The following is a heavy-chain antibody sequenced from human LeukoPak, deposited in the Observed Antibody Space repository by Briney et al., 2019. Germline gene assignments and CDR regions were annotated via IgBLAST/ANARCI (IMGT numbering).Heavy chain of an antibody. D-gene: IGHD3-22*01. CDR1: GYSFSNYW. CDR2: IYPGDSDT. Sequence: GESLKISCKGSGYSFSNYWIGWVRQMPGKGLEWMGIIYPGDSDTTYSPSFQGQVTISADKSISTAYLQWSSLKASDTAMYYCARQLSYDSSGFVDYWGQGTLVTVSS. CDR3: ARQLSYDSSGFVDY. V-gene: IGHV5-51*01. J-gene: IGHJ4*02.